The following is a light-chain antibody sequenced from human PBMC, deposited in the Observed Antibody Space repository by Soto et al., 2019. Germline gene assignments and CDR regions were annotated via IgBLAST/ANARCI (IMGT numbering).Light chain of an antibody. V-gene: IGKV3-15*01. CDR2: DAS. CDR1: QSVSSN. J-gene: IGKJ2*01. Sequence: EIVMTQSPATLSVSPGERATLSCRASQSVSSNLAWYQQKPGQAPRLLIYDASTRATGIPARFSGSGSGTEFTLTISSLQSEDFAVYYCQHFDNWPYTFGHGTKLEIK. CDR3: QHFDNWPYT.